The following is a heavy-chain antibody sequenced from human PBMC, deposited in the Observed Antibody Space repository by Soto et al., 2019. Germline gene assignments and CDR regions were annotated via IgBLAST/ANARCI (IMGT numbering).Heavy chain of an antibody. Sequence: EVQLAESGGGLVQPGGSLRLSCAASGFTCSSHWMHWVRQAPGKGLVWVSRIIGDGNEITYSDSVKGRITISRDNAKNTVILQMSSLRAEDTAVYYCVRGQVRGNDRHFDYWGQGTLVTVSS. CDR2: IIGDGNEI. V-gene: IGHV3-74*01. D-gene: IGHD3-16*02. CDR1: GFTCSSHW. CDR3: VRGQVRGNDRHFDY. J-gene: IGHJ4*02.